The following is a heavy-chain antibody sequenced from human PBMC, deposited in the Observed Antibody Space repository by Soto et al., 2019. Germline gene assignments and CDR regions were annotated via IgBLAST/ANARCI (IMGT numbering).Heavy chain of an antibody. V-gene: IGHV3-30-3*01. CDR1: GFTFSSYA. Sequence: PGGSLRLSCAASGFTFSSYAMHWVRQAPGKGLEWVAVISYDGSNKYYADSVKGRFTISRDSSKNTLHLQMNSLRPEDTAMYYCARDSESGYESGGPLGYWGQGTQVTVSS. CDR2: ISYDGSNK. J-gene: IGHJ4*02. CDR3: ARDSESGYESGGPLGY. D-gene: IGHD5-12*01.